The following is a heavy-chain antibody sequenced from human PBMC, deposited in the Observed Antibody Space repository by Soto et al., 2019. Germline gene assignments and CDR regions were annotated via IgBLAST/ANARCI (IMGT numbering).Heavy chain of an antibody. D-gene: IGHD1-26*01. CDR3: VRVRLGIVGATYMSWFDP. V-gene: IGHV4-59*01. Sequence: QVQLQESGPGLVKPSVTLALTCTVSGASMRDYYGTWVRQSPGRGLEWIGFMHSNGNANYSSSLRGRATISVDTYKNQFSLILTSVTAADTAVYYCVRVRLGIVGATYMSWFDPWGQGTLVTVSS. CDR1: GASMRDYY. J-gene: IGHJ5*02. CDR2: MHSNGNA.